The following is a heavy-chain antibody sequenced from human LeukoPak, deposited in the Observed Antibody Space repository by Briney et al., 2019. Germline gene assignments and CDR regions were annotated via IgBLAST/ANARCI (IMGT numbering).Heavy chain of an antibody. D-gene: IGHD2-2*01. CDR3: ARTTEGYCSSASCFGFSYSYYMDV. Sequence: SETLSLTCAVSGASFTRDNWWSWVRQSPGKGLEWIGEISHTGSTNYNPSLKSRVTISMDTSKSQFSLKVNSVTAADTAVYYCARTTEGYCSSASCFGFSYSYYMDVWGKGTTVTISS. CDR2: ISHTGST. J-gene: IGHJ6*03. V-gene: IGHV4-4*02. CDR1: GASFTRDNW.